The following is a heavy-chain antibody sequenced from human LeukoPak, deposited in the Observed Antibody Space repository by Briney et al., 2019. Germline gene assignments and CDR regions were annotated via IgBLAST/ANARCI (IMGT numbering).Heavy chain of an antibody. CDR2: IKKDGSEK. Sequence: PGGSLRLSCAASGFTFSSYWMSWVRQAPGKGLEWVANIKKDGSEKYYVDSVKGRFTISRDNAENSLYLQMNSLRVEDTAVYFCARGLVVSLNWFDPWGQGTLVTVSS. D-gene: IGHD2-21*01. J-gene: IGHJ5*02. CDR1: GFTFSSYW. V-gene: IGHV3-7*03. CDR3: ARGLVVSLNWFDP.